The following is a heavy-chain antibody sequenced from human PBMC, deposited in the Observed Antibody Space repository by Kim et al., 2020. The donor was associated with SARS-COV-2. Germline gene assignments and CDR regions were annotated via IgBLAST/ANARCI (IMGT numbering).Heavy chain of an antibody. J-gene: IGHJ4*02. CDR1: GGSISSYY. Sequence: SETLSLTCTVSGGSISSYYWSWIRQPPGKGLEWIGYIYYSGSTNYNPSLKSRVTISVDTSKNQFSLKLSSVTAADTAVYYCARQTDSSGYYPFDYWGQGTLVTVSS. D-gene: IGHD3-22*01. V-gene: IGHV4-59*08. CDR2: IYYSGST. CDR3: ARQTDSSGYYPFDY.